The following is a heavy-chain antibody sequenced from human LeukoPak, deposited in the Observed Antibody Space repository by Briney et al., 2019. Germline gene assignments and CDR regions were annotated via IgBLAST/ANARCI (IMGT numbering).Heavy chain of an antibody. J-gene: IGHJ4*02. CDR2: ISSSGSTI. CDR3: AGVEMATGPFDY. CDR1: GFTFSSYE. Sequence: GGSLRLSYAASGFTFSSYEMNWVRQAPGKGLEWVSYISSSGSTIYYADSVKGRFTISRDNAKNSLYLQMNSLRAEDTAVYYCAGVEMATGPFDYWGQGTLVTVSS. D-gene: IGHD5-24*01. V-gene: IGHV3-48*03.